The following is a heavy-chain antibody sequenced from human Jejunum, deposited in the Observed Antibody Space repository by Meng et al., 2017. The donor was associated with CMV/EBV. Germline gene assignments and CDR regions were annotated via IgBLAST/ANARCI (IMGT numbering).Heavy chain of an antibody. D-gene: IGHD1-26*01. V-gene: IGHV4-39*07. CDR2: IYYSGNT. CDR1: GGSPSRNSYY. J-gene: IGHJ4*02. CDR3: ARTRLMRSYCDY. Sequence: VSGGSPSRNSYYWRWIRQPPGKGLELIGNIYYSGNTYYNPSLKSRVTTSVDMSKNQFFLELSSVTAADTAVYYCARTRLMRSYCDYWGQGTLVTVSS.